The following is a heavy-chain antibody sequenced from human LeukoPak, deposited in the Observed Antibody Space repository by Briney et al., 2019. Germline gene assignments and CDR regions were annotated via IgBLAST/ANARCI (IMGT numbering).Heavy chain of an antibody. CDR3: AREGNTAMPRAFDI. CDR2: MDPNSGNT. V-gene: IGHV1-8*01. Sequence: ASVKVSCKTSGYTFTSYDINWVRQATGQGLEWMGWMDPNSGNTFYAQKFQGRVTMTSYTSTGTAYMELHRLRSEDTAVYYCAREGNTAMPRAFDIWGQGTMVTVSS. D-gene: IGHD5-18*01. CDR1: GYTFTSYD. J-gene: IGHJ3*02.